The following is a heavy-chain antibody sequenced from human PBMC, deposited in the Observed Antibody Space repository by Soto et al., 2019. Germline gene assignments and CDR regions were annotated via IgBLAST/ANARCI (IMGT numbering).Heavy chain of an antibody. V-gene: IGHV1-18*01. D-gene: IGHD1-26*01. CDR2: ISAYNGNT. CDR1: GYTFSSYG. CDR3: ARIGKVGGIYYFDY. J-gene: IGHJ4*02. Sequence: ASVKVSCKASGYTFSSYGISWVRQAPGQGLEWMGWISAYNGNTNYAQKLQGRVTMTTDTSTSTAYMELRSLRSDDTAVYFCARIGKVGGIYYFDYWGQGTLVTGSS.